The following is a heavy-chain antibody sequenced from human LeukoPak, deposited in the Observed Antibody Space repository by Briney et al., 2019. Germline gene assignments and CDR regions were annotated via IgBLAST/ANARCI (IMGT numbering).Heavy chain of an antibody. Sequence: SETPSLTCTVSVGSISTDNWSWIREPPGEGLERIGYIYYSGSTNYKPSLKSRVSISVDPSKNQCSLHLTSVSAAETAVYYCARDRIGSGYHGGDAFDIWGQGAMVTVSS. CDR3: ARDRIGSGYHGGDAFDI. CDR1: VGSISTDN. J-gene: IGHJ3*02. D-gene: IGHD5-12*01. CDR2: IYYSGST. V-gene: IGHV4-59*01.